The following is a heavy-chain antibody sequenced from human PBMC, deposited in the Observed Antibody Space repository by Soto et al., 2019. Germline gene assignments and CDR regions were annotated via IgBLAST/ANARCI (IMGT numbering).Heavy chain of an antibody. CDR1: GFTFSSYD. Sequence: QVQLVESGGGVVQAGRSLRLSCAASGFTFSSYDMHWVRQAPGKGLEWVAVISYDGSNKYYADSVKGRFTISRDNSKNTLYLQMNSLRPEDTTVYYCAKSTSFSRVEYWGQGTLVTVSS. D-gene: IGHD2-2*01. J-gene: IGHJ4*02. V-gene: IGHV3-30*18. CDR3: AKSTSFSRVEY. CDR2: ISYDGSNK.